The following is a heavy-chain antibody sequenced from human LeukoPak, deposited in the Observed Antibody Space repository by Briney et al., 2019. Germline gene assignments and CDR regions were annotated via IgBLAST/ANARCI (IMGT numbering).Heavy chain of an antibody. V-gene: IGHV3-33*01. CDR2: IRYDGRNK. D-gene: IGHD6-6*01. Sequence: SGGSLRLSCAASVFTFSSYGMHWVRQAPVKGLEWVAVIRYDGRNKYYADSGKGRCTICRDNSKNTLYMQMNSLRAEDTAVYYCARDKSDEYSSRPHFDSWGQGTLVTVSS. CDR3: ARDKSDEYSSRPHFDS. CDR1: VFTFSSYG. J-gene: IGHJ4*02.